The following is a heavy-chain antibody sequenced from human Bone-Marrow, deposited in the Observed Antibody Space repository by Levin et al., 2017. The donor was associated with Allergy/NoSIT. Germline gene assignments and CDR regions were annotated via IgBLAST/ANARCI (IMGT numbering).Heavy chain of an antibody. CDR1: GFTFSSYG. Sequence: GGSLRLSCAASGFTFSSYGMHWVRQAPGKGLEWVAVIWYDGSNKYYADSVKGRFTISRDNSKNTLYLQMNSLRAEDTAVYYCARDFCKGDYYGSGSCWYYYYGMDVWGQGTTVTVSS. V-gene: IGHV3-33*01. D-gene: IGHD3-10*01. J-gene: IGHJ6*02. CDR3: ARDFCKGDYYGSGSCWYYYYGMDV. CDR2: IWYDGSNK.